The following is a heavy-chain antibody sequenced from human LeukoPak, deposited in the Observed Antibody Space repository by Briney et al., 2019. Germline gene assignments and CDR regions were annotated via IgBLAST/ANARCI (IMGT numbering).Heavy chain of an antibody. J-gene: IGHJ4*02. D-gene: IGHD6-19*01. CDR2: IRYDGSEG. CDR3: AKVGYGWYEVDY. V-gene: IGHV3-30*02. Sequence: AGGSLRLSCAASGFPFSTYGMHWVRQAPGKGLDWVAFIRYDGSEGYYADSVKDRFTVSRDNSKNRMYLQMNSLRAEDTAIYCCAKVGYGWYEVDYWGQGTLVTVSS. CDR1: GFPFSTYG.